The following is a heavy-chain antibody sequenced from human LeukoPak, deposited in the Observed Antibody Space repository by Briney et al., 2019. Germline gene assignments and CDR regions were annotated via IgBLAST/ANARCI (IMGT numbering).Heavy chain of an antibody. CDR1: GYTFTSYG. Sequence: ASVKVSFKASGYTFTSYGISWVRQAPGQGLEWMGWISAYNGNTNYAQKLQGRVTMTTDTSTSTAYMELRSLRSDDTAVYYCARVKLVRGVINSAYYYYYMDVWGKGTTVTVSS. J-gene: IGHJ6*03. V-gene: IGHV1-18*01. CDR2: ISAYNGNT. D-gene: IGHD3-10*01. CDR3: ARVKLVRGVINSAYYYYYMDV.